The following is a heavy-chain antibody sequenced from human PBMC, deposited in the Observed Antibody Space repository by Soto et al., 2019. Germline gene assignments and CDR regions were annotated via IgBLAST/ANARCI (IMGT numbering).Heavy chain of an antibody. CDR3: TLGSWSAETFDI. CDR1: GGTFSTYT. V-gene: IGHV1-69*02. CDR2: ILPMLDIT. D-gene: IGHD6-13*01. J-gene: IGHJ3*02. Sequence: QVQLVQSGAEVKKPGSSVKVSCKASGGTFSTYTIIWVRQAPGQGLEWMGRILPMLDITNSAQRFQGRVTITADKATSTAFLELSSLGPEDTAVYYCTLGSWSAETFDIWGRGTMVTVSS.